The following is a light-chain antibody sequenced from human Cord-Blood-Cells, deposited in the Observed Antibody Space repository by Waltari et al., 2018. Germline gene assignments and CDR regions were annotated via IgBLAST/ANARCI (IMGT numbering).Light chain of an antibody. J-gene: IGKJ5*01. CDR1: QSISSY. V-gene: IGKV1-39*01. CDR2: AAS. Sequence: DIEMTQSQPSLSASVGDRVTITCRASQSISSYLNWYQQKPGKAPKLLIYAASSLQSGVPSRFSGSGSGTDFTLTISSLQPEDFATYYCQQSYSTPITFGQGTRLEIK. CDR3: QQSYSTPIT.